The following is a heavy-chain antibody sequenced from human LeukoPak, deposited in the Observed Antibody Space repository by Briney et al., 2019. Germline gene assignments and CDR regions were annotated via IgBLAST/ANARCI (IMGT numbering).Heavy chain of an antibody. CDR2: IYHSGST. CDR1: GGSISSGGYS. J-gene: IGHJ5*02. V-gene: IGHV4-30-2*01. Sequence: SQTLSFTCAVSGGSISSGGYSWSWIRQPPGKGLEWIGYIYHSGSTYYNPSLKSRVTISVDRSKNQFSLKLSSVTAADTAVYYCARGGRYSSSSPKVWFDPWGQGTLVTVSS. D-gene: IGHD6-6*01. CDR3: ARGGRYSSSSPKVWFDP.